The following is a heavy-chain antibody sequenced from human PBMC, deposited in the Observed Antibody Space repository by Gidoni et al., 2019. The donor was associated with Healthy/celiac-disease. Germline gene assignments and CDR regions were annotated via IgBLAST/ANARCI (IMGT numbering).Heavy chain of an antibody. D-gene: IGHD6-13*01. CDR2: IWYDGSNK. V-gene: IGHV3-33*01. CDR1: GFTFRSYG. CDR3: ARDRWQQLVPFDY. J-gene: IGHJ4*02. Sequence: QVQLVESGGGVVQPGRSLRLSCAASGFTFRSYGMHWVRQAPGQGLGWVAVIWYDGSNKYYADSVKGRFTISRDNSKNTLYLQMNSLRAEDTAVYYCARDRWQQLVPFDYWGQGTLVTVSS.